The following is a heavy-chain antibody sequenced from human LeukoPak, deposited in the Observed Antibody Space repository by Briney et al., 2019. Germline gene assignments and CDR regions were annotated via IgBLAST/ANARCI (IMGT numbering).Heavy chain of an antibody. CDR3: AKDLMSIKALIPWDY. D-gene: IGHD2-21*01. J-gene: IGHJ4*02. CDR2: ISYDGSNK. Sequence: GSLRLSCTASGFTFSTYAMHWVRQAPGKGLEWVAVISYDGSNKYYADSVKGRFTISRDNSKNTVYLQLNSLRAEDTAVYYCAKDLMSIKALIPWDYWGQGTLVTVSP. CDR1: GFTFSTYA. V-gene: IGHV3-30-3*01.